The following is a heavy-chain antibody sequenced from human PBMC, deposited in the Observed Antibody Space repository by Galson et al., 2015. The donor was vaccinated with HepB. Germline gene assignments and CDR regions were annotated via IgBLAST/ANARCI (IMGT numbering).Heavy chain of an antibody. V-gene: IGHV1-18*04. CDR2: ISVYNGNT. D-gene: IGHD6-6*01. CDR3: ARYSSSLYSYAMDV. J-gene: IGHJ6*02. Sequence: SVKVSCKASGYGFGNYGFIWVRQAPGQGLEWMGWISVYNGNTDYAEKVQDRVTMTTDRSTRSAYMELRSLRSDDTAVYYCARYSSSLYSYAMDVWGQGTTVTVSS. CDR1: GYGFGNYG.